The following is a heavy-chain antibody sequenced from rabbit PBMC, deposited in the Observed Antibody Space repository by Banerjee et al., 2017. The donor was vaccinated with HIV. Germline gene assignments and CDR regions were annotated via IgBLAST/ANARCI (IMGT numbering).Heavy chain of an antibody. CDR2: IWADSGNT. V-gene: IGHV1S45*01. D-gene: IGHD8-1*01. J-gene: IGHJ4*01. CDR1: GFSFSGSYW. CDR3: ARESGRSDYPDYFNL. Sequence: QEQLEESGGDLVKPEGSLTLTCTASGFSFSGSYWICWVRQAPGKGLEWGACIWADSGNTYYTSWAKGRFTISKTSSTTVTLQMTSLTAADAATYFCARESGRSDYPDYFNLWGQGTLVTVS.